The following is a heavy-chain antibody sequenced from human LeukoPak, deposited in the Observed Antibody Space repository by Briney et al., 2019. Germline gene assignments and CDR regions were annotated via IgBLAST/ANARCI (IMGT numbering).Heavy chain of an antibody. V-gene: IGHV4-39*07. CDR3: ARERMGNYYDSGGPVDY. CDR1: GGSISSSSYY. Sequence: SETLSLTCTVSGGSISSSSYYWVWIRHPPGKGLEWIGSIYYSGSTYYNPSLKSRVTISVDTSKNQFSLKLSSVTAADTAVYYCARERMGNYYDSGGPVDYWGQGTLVTVSS. D-gene: IGHD3-22*01. J-gene: IGHJ4*02. CDR2: IYYSGST.